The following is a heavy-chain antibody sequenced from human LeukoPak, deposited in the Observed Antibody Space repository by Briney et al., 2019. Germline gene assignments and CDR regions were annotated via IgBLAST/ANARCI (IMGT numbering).Heavy chain of an antibody. CDR2: INPNSGGT. D-gene: IGHD2-2*01. CDR1: GYTFTSYG. J-gene: IGHJ4*02. V-gene: IGHV1-2*02. CDR3: ARDRESYCSSTSCSEGGDY. Sequence: ASVKVSCKASGYTFTSYGISWVRQAPGQGLEWMGWINPNSGGTNYAQKFQGRVTMTRDTSISTAYMELSRLRSDDTAVYYCARDRESYCSSTSCSEGGDYWGQGTLVTVSS.